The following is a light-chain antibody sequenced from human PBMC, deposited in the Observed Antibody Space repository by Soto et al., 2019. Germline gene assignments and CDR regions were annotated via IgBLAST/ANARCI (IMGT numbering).Light chain of an antibody. J-gene: IGLJ1*01. CDR2: EVN. Sequence: QSALTQPASVSGSPGQSITISCTGTSSDVGSYNYVSWFQHHPGKAPKLIIYEVNKRPPGISDRFSGSKSGNTASLTISGLQAEDEADYYCCSYAGTTISYVFGTETKLTVL. CDR1: SSDVGSYNY. V-gene: IGLV2-23*02. CDR3: CSYAGTTISYV.